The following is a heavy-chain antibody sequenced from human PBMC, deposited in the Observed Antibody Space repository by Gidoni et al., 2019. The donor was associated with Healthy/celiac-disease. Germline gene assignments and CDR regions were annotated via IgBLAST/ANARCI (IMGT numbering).Heavy chain of an antibody. J-gene: IGHJ6*02. CDR3: AKDLEIRYFDWSDNYGMDV. D-gene: IGHD3-9*01. CDR2: ISGSGGST. CDR1: GFPLSSYA. V-gene: IGHV3-23*01. Sequence: EVQLLESGGGLVQPGGSLRLSCAASGFPLSSYARGWVRQAPGKGVGWVSAISGSGGSTYYADPVQGRFTISRDNSKNTLYLQMNSLRAEDTAVYYCAKDLEIRYFDWSDNYGMDVWGQGTTVTVSS.